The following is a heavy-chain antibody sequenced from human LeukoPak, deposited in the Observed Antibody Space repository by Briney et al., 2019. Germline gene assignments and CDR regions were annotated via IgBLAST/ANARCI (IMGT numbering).Heavy chain of an antibody. CDR3: TSDLWYRRTCDY. CDR2: ISSSSSYI. D-gene: IGHD1-26*01. J-gene: IGHJ4*02. Sequence: GGSLRLSCAASGFTFSSYSMNWVRQAPGKGREWVSSISSSSSYIYYADSVKGRFTISRDNAKHSLYRQMNSLRAEDTAVYYCTSDLWYRRTCDYWGQGTLVTVSS. V-gene: IGHV3-21*01. CDR1: GFTFSSYS.